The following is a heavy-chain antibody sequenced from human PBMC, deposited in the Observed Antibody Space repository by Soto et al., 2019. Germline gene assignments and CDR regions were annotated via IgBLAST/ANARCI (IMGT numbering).Heavy chain of an antibody. Sequence: GSLRLSCAASGFTFSSYDLSWVRQAPGKGLEWVSTISGGGGSAYDANSVKGRFTISRDNSKNTLYLQMNSLRAEDTAVYYCAKARITGITHDFYYGMGVWGQGTTVTFCS. V-gene: IGHV3-23*01. J-gene: IGHJ6*02. CDR3: AKARITGITHDFYYGMGV. CDR2: ISGGGGSA. CDR1: GFTFSSYD. D-gene: IGHD1-20*01.